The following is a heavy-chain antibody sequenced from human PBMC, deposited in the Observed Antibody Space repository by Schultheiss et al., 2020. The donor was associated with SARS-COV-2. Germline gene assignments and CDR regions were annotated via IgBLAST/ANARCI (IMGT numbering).Heavy chain of an antibody. J-gene: IGHJ4*02. D-gene: IGHD2-15*01. V-gene: IGHV4-61*08. Sequence: SETLSLTCTVSGGSISSGDYYWSWFRQPPGKGLEWIGYIYYSGSTNYNPSLKSRVTISVDTSKNQFSLKLSSVTAADTAVYYCAREHCSGGSCLVDYWGQGTLVTVSS. CDR1: GGSISSGDYY. CDR3: AREHCSGGSCLVDY. CDR2: IYYSGST.